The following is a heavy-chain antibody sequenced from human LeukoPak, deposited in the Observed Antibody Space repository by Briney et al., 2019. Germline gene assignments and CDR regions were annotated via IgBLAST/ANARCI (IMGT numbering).Heavy chain of an antibody. CDR1: GGSISSYY. V-gene: IGHV4-59*08. J-gene: IGHJ4*02. CDR3: ARQTGSGLFTLP. CDR2: IYYSGST. Sequence: SEALSLTCTVSGGSISSYYWSWIRQPPGKGLEWIGYIYYSGSTNYNPSLKSRVTISVDTSKNQFSLRLRSVTATDTAMYYCARQTGSGLFTLPGGQGTLVTVSS. D-gene: IGHD3/OR15-3a*01.